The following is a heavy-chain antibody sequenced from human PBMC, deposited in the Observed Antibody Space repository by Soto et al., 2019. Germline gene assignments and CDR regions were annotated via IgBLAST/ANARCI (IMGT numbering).Heavy chain of an antibody. V-gene: IGHV3-11*01. D-gene: IGHD3-10*01. CDR1: GFTFSDYY. J-gene: IGHJ6*03. CDR2: ISSSGSTI. CDR3: ARSEGRYYGSGSPYYYYMDV. Sequence: GGSLRLSCAASGFTFSDYYMSWIRQAPGKGLEWVSYISSSGSTIYYADSVKGRFTISRDNAKNSLYLQMNSLRAEDTAVYYCARSEGRYYGSGSPYYYYMDVWGKGTTVTVSS.